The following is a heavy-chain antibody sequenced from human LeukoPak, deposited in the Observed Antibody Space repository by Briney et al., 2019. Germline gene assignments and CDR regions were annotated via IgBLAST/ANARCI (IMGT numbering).Heavy chain of an antibody. D-gene: IGHD2-15*01. V-gene: IGHV4-31*01. CDR1: GGSLSRGGYY. J-gene: IGHJ6*02. Sequence: PSQTLSLTCTVSGGSLSRGGYYWTWIRQHPGKGLEWIGYICYCGSTYYNPGHKSLVTISVDTSKTQCSLKLSSVAAAETAVFYCARVDIRSGGKYCMDVWGQGTTVTVSS. CDR2: ICYCGST. CDR3: ARVDIRSGGKYCMDV.